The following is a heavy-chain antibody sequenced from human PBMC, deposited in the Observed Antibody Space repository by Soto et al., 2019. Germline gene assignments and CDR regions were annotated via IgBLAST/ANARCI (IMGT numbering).Heavy chain of an antibody. J-gene: IGHJ6*02. CDR1: GFTFSSYA. D-gene: IGHD3-3*01. CDR2: ISGSGGST. Sequence: GGSLRLSCAASGFTFSSYAMSWVRQAPGKGLEWVSAISGSGGSTYYADSVKGRFTISRDNSKNTLYLQMNSLRAEDTAVYYCAKDQPIFGVVIIYYYYGIDVWGQGTTVTVSS. V-gene: IGHV3-23*01. CDR3: AKDQPIFGVVIIYYYYGIDV.